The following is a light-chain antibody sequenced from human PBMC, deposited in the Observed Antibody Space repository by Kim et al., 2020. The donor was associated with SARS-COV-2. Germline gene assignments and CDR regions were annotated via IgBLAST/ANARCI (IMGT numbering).Light chain of an antibody. CDR2: AAS. V-gene: IGKV1-39*01. Sequence: GDRVTITCRASQNIVNFLNWYQQKPGKAPNLLIYAASSLQSGVPSRFSGSGSGTDFTLTIGSLQPEDFATYYCQQSYSTPRTFGQGTKVDIK. CDR3: QQSYSTPRT. CDR1: QNIVNF. J-gene: IGKJ1*01.